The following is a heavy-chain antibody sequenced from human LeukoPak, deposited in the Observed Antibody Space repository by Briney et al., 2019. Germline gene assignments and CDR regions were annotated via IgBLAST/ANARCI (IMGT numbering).Heavy chain of an antibody. CDR3: ARHTAMVWFFDY. CDR1: GGSINNYY. D-gene: IGHD5-18*01. Sequence: SETLSLTCAISGGSINNYYWSWIRQPPGKGLEWIGYIYYSGTTNYSPSLNSRVNISLDTAKNQFSLRLSSVTAADTAVYYCARHTAMVWFFDYWGQGTLVTVSS. J-gene: IGHJ4*02. V-gene: IGHV4-59*08. CDR2: IYYSGTT.